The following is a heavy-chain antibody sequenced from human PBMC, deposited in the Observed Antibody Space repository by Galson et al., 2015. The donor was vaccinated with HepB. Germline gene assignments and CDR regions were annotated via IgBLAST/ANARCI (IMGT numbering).Heavy chain of an antibody. J-gene: IGHJ6*02. D-gene: IGHD5-12*01. CDR1: GFTFSSYA. V-gene: IGHV3-30*04. Sequence: SLRLSCAASGFTFSSYAMHWVRQAPGKGLEWVAVISYDGSNKYYADSVKGRFTISRDNSKNTLYLQMNSLRAEDTAVYYCARAIVATGISYYYYYYGMDVWGQGTTVTVSS. CDR2: ISYDGSNK. CDR3: ARAIVATGISYYYYYYGMDV.